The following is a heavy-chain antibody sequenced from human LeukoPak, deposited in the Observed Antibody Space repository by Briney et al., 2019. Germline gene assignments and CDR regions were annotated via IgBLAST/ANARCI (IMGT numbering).Heavy chain of an antibody. CDR2: IYYSWST. D-gene: IGHD1-14*01. V-gene: IGHV4-39*01. J-gene: IGHJ6*03. Sequence: SETLSLTCTVSGGSISSSSYYWGWIRQPPGKWLEWIGSIYYSWSTYYNPSLKSRVTISVDTSKNQFSLKLSSVTAADTAVYYCARLGIHYYYYMDVWGKGTTVTVSS. CDR1: GGSISSSSYY. CDR3: ARLGIHYYYYMDV.